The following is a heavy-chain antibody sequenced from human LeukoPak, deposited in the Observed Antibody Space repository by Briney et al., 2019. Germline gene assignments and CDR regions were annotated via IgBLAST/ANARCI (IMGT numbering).Heavy chain of an antibody. CDR3: AKVVDIVATMGYFDY. CDR1: GFTFSSYA. Sequence: GGSLRLSCAASGFTFSSYAMSWVRQAQGKGLEWVSAISGSGGSTYYADSVKGRFTISRDNSKNTLYLQMNSLRAEDTAVYYCAKVVDIVATMGYFDYWGQGTLVTVSS. CDR2: ISGSGGST. J-gene: IGHJ4*02. V-gene: IGHV3-23*01. D-gene: IGHD5-12*01.